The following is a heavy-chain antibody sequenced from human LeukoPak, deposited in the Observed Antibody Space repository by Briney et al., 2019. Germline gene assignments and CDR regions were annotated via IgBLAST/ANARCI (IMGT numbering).Heavy chain of an antibody. J-gene: IGHJ4*02. CDR2: INHSGST. Sequence: PSETLSLTRADYGGSFSGYYWSWIRQPPGKGLEWIGEINHSGSTNYNPSLKSRVTVSLDTSKNQFSLKLSSVTAADTAVYYCARAPGAALDWGQGTLVTVSS. D-gene: IGHD2-15*01. V-gene: IGHV4-34*01. CDR1: GGSFSGYY. CDR3: ARAPGAALD.